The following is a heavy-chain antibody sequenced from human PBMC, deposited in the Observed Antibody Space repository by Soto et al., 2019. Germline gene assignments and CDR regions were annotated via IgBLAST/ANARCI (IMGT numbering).Heavy chain of an antibody. D-gene: IGHD3-22*01. J-gene: IGHJ5*02. CDR2: IYYSGST. V-gene: IGHV4-30-4*01. Sequence: PSETLSLTCTVSGGSISGGDYYWRWIRQPPGKGLEWIGYIYYSGSTNYNPSLKSRVTITVDTSKTQFSLKLSSGTAADTAVYYCARDAYYYDSSGYYGPEVWFDPWGQGTLVTVSS. CDR1: GGSISGGDYY. CDR3: ARDAYYYDSSGYYGPEVWFDP.